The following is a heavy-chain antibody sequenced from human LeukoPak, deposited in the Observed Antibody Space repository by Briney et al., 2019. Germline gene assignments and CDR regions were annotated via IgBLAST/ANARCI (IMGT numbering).Heavy chain of an antibody. D-gene: IGHD3-3*01. CDR3: ARETRFGVTIEY. Sequence: GGSLRLSYAASGFTFSSYWMHWVRQAPGKGLVWVSRINSDGSSTNYADSVKGRFTISRDNARNTLYLQMNSLRAEDTAVYYCARETRFGVTIEYWGQGTLVTVSS. V-gene: IGHV3-74*01. CDR1: GFTFSSYW. CDR2: INSDGSST. J-gene: IGHJ4*02.